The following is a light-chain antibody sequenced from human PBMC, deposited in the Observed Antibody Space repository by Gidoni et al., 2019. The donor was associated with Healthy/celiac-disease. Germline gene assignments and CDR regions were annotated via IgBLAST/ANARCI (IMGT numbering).Light chain of an antibody. CDR3: QKYNSAPPEFT. CDR1: QGISNY. V-gene: IGKV1-27*01. Sequence: DIQMTQSASSVSASVGDRVTITCRASQGISNYLDWYQQKPGKVPKLLIYAASTLQSGVPSRFSGSGSGTDFTLTISSLQPEDVATYYCQKYNSAPPEFTFGPGTKVEIK. J-gene: IGKJ3*01. CDR2: AAS.